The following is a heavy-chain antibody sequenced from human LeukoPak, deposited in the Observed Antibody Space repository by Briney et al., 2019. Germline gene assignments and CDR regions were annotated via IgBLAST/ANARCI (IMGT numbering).Heavy chain of an antibody. CDR1: GYTFTGYY. Sequence: ASVKVSCKASGYTFTGYYMHWVRQAPGQGLEWMGWINPNSGGTNYAQKFQGRVTMTTDTSTSTAYMELRSLRSDDTAVYYCARSGGYSYGLNWGQGTLVTVSS. CDR2: INPNSGGT. J-gene: IGHJ4*02. D-gene: IGHD5-18*01. V-gene: IGHV1-2*02. CDR3: ARSGGYSYGLN.